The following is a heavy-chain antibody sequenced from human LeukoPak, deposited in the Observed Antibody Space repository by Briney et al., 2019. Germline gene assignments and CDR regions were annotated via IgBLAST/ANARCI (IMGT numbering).Heavy chain of an antibody. CDR1: GCTFSSYG. Sequence: GGSLRLSCAASGCTFSSYGMHWVRQAPGKGLEWVAVIWYDGSNKYYADSVKGRFTISRDNSKNTLYLQMNSLRAEDTAVYYCARDDRGGYYFDYWGQGTLVTVSS. V-gene: IGHV3-33*01. CDR3: ARDDRGGYYFDY. D-gene: IGHD3-16*01. J-gene: IGHJ4*02. CDR2: IWYDGSNK.